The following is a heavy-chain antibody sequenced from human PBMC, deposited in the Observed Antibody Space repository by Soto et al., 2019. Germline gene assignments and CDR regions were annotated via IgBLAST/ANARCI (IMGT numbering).Heavy chain of an antibody. J-gene: IGHJ4*02. Sequence: GGSLRLSCAASGFTFSSYGMHRVRQAPGKGLEWVAVIWYDGSSKYYADSVKGRFTISRDNSKNTLYLQMNSLRAEDTAVYYCARDGGGWFEDYWGQGTLVTVCS. D-gene: IGHD2-15*01. CDR2: IWYDGSSK. V-gene: IGHV3-33*01. CDR1: GFTFSSYG. CDR3: ARDGGGWFEDY.